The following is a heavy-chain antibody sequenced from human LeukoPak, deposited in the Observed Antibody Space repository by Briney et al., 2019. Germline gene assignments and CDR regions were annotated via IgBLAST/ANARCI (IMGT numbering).Heavy chain of an antibody. Sequence: GGSLRLSCAASRFTFSDYWMHWVRQVPGKGLEWVSRINSDGDTTNYADSVKGRFTISRDNAKNSLYLQMNSLRAEDTAVYYCARDRPAAFYYMDVWGKGTTVTVSS. CDR3: ARDRPAAFYYMDV. CDR2: INSDGDTT. D-gene: IGHD2-2*01. CDR1: RFTFSDYW. V-gene: IGHV3-74*01. J-gene: IGHJ6*03.